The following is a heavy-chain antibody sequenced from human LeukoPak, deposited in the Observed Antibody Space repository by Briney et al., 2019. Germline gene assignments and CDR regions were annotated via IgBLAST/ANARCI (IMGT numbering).Heavy chain of an antibody. J-gene: IGHJ3*02. Sequence: GASVKVSCKASGYTFTSYAISWVRQAPGQGLEWMGGIIPIFGTANYAQKFQGRVTITADESTSTAYMELSSLRSEDTAVYYCARVLIPIVVVPAATFFDIWGQGTMVTVSS. CDR1: GYTFTSYA. D-gene: IGHD2-2*01. V-gene: IGHV1-69*13. CDR2: IIPIFGTA. CDR3: ARVLIPIVVVPAATFFDI.